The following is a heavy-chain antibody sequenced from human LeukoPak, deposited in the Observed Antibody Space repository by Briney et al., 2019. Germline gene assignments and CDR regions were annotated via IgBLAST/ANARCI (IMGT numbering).Heavy chain of an antibody. CDR1: GVSIGSNYW. CDR2: IYYSGRT. V-gene: IGHV4-4*02. CDR3: ARGHYDSSGYYSDYFDS. J-gene: IGHJ4*02. Sequence: SETLSLTCAVSGVSIGSNYWWTWVRQSPVKALEWIGAIYYSGRTNYNPSLMSRATISVDKSKNQFSLNVNSVTVADTAIYFCARGHYDSSGYYSDYFDSWSQGILVTVSS. D-gene: IGHD3-22*01.